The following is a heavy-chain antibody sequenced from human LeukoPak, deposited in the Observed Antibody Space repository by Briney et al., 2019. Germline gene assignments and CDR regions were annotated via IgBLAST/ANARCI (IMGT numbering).Heavy chain of an antibody. D-gene: IGHD6-19*01. Sequence: GGSLRLSCAASGFTFSSYSMNWVRQAPGKGLEWVANINQDGSEKYYVDSVKGRFTISRDNAKNSLDLQMRSLRAEDRAVYYCARVKDSSGRYWGQGILVTVSS. J-gene: IGHJ4*02. CDR2: INQDGSEK. V-gene: IGHV3-7*01. CDR3: ARVKDSSGRY. CDR1: GFTFSSYS.